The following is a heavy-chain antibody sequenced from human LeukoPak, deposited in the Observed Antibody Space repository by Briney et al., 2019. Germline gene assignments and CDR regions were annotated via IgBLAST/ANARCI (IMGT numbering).Heavy chain of an antibody. V-gene: IGHV1-18*01. CDR2: ISPYNGNT. Sequence: ASVKVSCKASGYTFTSYGISWVRQAPGQGLEWMGWISPYNGNTNYAQKLQGRVTMTRDMSTSTVYMELSSLRSEDTAVYYCARDRHSSGWFRADYWGQGTLVTVSS. J-gene: IGHJ4*02. D-gene: IGHD6-19*01. CDR1: GYTFTSYG. CDR3: ARDRHSSGWFRADY.